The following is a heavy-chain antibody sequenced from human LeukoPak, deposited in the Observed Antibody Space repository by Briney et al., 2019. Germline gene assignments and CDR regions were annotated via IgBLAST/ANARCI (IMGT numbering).Heavy chain of an antibody. J-gene: IGHJ3*01. V-gene: IGHV3-74*01. Sequence: AGGSLRLSCAASGFTFSSYWMHWVRQAPGKGLLWVSRINSDGSSPGYADSVKGRFTISRDNAKDTLYLQMNSLRAEDTAVYFCARVMSPAGNFDVRGQGTMVTVSS. CDR1: GFTFSSYW. CDR3: ARVMSPAGNFDV. CDR2: INSDGSSP. D-gene: IGHD2-2*01.